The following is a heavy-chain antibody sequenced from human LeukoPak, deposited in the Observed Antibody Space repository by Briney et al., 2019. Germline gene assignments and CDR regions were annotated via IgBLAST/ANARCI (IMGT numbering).Heavy chain of an antibody. CDR2: IIPILGIA. Sequence: ASVKVSCKASGGTFSSYAISWVRQAPGQGLEWMGRIIPILGIANYAQKFQGRVTITADKSTSTAYMELSSLRSEDAAVYYCARDAKAYYYGSGSWRNWFDPWGQGTLVTVSS. D-gene: IGHD3-10*01. CDR3: ARDAKAYYYGSGSWRNWFDP. J-gene: IGHJ5*02. V-gene: IGHV1-69*04. CDR1: GGTFSSYA.